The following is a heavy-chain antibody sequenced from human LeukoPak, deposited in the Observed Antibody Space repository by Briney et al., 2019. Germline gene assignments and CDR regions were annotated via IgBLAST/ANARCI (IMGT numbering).Heavy chain of an antibody. V-gene: IGHV1-2*02. CDR2: INPNSGGT. CDR1: GYTFTGYY. CDR3: TRAKRVIFDY. D-gene: IGHD1-1*01. J-gene: IGHJ4*02. Sequence: ASVKVSCKASGYTFTGYYMHWVRQAPGQGLEWMGWINPNSGGTNYAQKFQGRVTMTRDTSINTAYMELSSLRSGDTAVYYCTRAKRVIFDYWGQGTLVTVSS.